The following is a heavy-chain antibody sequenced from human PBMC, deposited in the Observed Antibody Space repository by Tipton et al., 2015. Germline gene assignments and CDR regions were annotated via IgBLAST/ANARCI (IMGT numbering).Heavy chain of an antibody. V-gene: IGHV3-23*01. CDR3: AAHSGSYSRAFDI. Sequence: SLRLSCAASGFTFSTYEMSWVRQAPGRGLEWVSVISGSGVSTNYADSVKGRFTISRDNSKNTLYLQMNSLRVEDTAVYYCAAHSGSYSRAFDIWGQGTMVTVSS. CDR2: ISGSGVST. CDR1: GFTFSTYE. J-gene: IGHJ3*02. D-gene: IGHD1-26*01.